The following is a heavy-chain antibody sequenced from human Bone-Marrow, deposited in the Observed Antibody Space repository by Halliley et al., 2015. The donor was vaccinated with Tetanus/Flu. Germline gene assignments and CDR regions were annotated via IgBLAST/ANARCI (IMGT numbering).Heavy chain of an antibody. Sequence: SLRLSCAASGFTFSNYYMTWIRQAPGKGPEWVSYISADGKTMHYTESVKGRLTISRDSAKNSLSLQMNSLRAVDTAVYFCARLFRGGFFGFFFVIWGQGSIVTVSS. J-gene: IGHJ3*02. D-gene: IGHD2-15*01. CDR3: ARLFRGGFFGFFFVI. V-gene: IGHV3-11*01. CDR1: GFTFSNYY. CDR2: ISADGKTM.